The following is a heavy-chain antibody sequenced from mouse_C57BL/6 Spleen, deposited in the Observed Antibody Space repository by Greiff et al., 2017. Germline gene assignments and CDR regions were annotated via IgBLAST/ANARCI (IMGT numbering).Heavy chain of an antibody. CDR3: ARKCEYDGRAYAMDY. D-gene: IGHD2-14*01. Sequence: VKLVESGPGLVQPSQSLSITCTVSGFSFTSYGVHWVRQSPGKGLEWLGVIWSGGSTDYNAAFISRLSISKDNSKSQVFFKMNSLQADDTAIYYCARKCEYDGRAYAMDYWGQGTSVTVSS. CDR2: IWSGGST. J-gene: IGHJ4*01. CDR1: GFSFTSYG. V-gene: IGHV2-2*01.